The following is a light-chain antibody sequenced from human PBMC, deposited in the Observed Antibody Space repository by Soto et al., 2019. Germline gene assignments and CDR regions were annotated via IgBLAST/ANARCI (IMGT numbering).Light chain of an antibody. J-gene: IGLJ3*02. Sequence: QSALTQPRSVSGSPGQSVTISCTGTSSDVGGYDYVSWYQHHPGKAPKLMIYDVDKRPSGVPGRFSGSKSGNTASLTISGLQAEDEASYFCGSYTSATTWVFGGGTKLTVL. CDR3: GSYTSATTWV. V-gene: IGLV2-11*01. CDR2: DVD. CDR1: SSDVGGYDY.